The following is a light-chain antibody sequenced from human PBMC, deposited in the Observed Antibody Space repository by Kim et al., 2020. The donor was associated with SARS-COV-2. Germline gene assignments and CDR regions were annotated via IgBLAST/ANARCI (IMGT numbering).Light chain of an antibody. V-gene: IGKV1-6*01. CDR3: LQDYNSLT. CDR1: QDVRND. CDR2: AAS. Sequence: ASVGDRVTITCRASQDVRNDLAWYQQKPGKAPKLLIYAASSLQSDVPSRFSGSGSGTDFTLTISSLQPEDFATYYCLQDYNSLTFGGGTKVDIK. J-gene: IGKJ4*01.